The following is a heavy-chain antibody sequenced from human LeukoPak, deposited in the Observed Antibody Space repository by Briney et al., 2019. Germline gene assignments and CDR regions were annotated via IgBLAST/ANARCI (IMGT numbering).Heavy chain of an antibody. Sequence: GGSLRLSCAASGFTFSDYYMNWVRQAPGKGLEWVSYISSSGFDIDYADSVKGRFTISRDNAKNLLYLQMNSLRGEDTALYYCARDPLGYGSSDNWFDPWGQGTLVTVSS. J-gene: IGHJ5*02. D-gene: IGHD6-13*01. CDR1: GFTFSDYY. CDR3: ARDPLGYGSSDNWFDP. V-gene: IGHV3-11*04. CDR2: ISSSGFDI.